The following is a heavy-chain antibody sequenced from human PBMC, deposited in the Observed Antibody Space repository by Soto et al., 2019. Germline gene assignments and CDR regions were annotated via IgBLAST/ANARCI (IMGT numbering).Heavy chain of an antibody. CDR2: ISSYNGNT. V-gene: IGHV1-18*01. D-gene: IGHD6-6*01. CDR3: ARGGWAGSSSESDY. CDR1: GYTFTNYG. Sequence: ASVKVSCKASGYTFTNYGINWVRQAPGQGLEWMGWISSYNGNTNYAQKVQGRVTMTTDTSTSTASMELRSLRSDDTAVYYCARGGWAGSSSESDYWGQGTLVTVSS. J-gene: IGHJ4*02.